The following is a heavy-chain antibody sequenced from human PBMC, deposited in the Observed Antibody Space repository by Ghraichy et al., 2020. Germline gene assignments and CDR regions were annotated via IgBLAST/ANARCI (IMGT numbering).Heavy chain of an antibody. V-gene: IGHV4-39*01. CDR3: ARHLPTYYDYVWVRRYGMDG. D-gene: IGHD3-16*01. J-gene: IGHJ6*02. Sequence: SETLSLTCSVSGGSISSSDYYWGWIRQPPGKGLEWIGSIHYSGTTSDNPSLKSRVTISVDTSKNQFSLKLSSVTAADTAVYYCARHLPTYYDYVWVRRYGMDGWGQGTTVTVSS. CDR1: GGSISSSDYY. CDR2: IHYSGTT.